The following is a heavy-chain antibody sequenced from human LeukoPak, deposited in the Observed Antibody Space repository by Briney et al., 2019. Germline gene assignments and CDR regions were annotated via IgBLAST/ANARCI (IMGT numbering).Heavy chain of an antibody. V-gene: IGHV4-34*01. CDR1: GGSFSGYY. CDR2: INHSGST. D-gene: IGHD2-2*03. CDR3: ARGQLDARFFVSAFDI. Sequence: SETLSLACAVYGGSFSGYYWSWIRQPPGKGLEWIGEINHSGSTNYNPSLKSRVTISVDTSKNQFSLKLSSVTAADTAVYYCARGQLDARFFVSAFDIWGQGTMVPVSS. J-gene: IGHJ3*02.